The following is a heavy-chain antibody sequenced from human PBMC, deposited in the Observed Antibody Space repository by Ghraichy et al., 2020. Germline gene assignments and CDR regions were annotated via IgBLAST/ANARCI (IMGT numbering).Heavy chain of an antibody. CDR2: ISSSSSYI. J-gene: IGHJ4*02. CDR1: GFTFSSYS. Sequence: GSLRLSCAASGFTFSSYSMNWVRQAPGKGLEWVSSISSSSSYIYYADSVKGRFTISRDNAKNSLYLQMNSLRAEDTAVYYCARDLGIAAAGNWGQGTLVTVSS. D-gene: IGHD6-13*01. CDR3: ARDLGIAAAGN. V-gene: IGHV3-21*01.